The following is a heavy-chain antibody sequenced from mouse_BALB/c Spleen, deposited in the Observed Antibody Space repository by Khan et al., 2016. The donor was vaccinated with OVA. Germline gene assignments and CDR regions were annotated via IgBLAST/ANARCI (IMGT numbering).Heavy chain of an antibody. CDR2: ISSGGDYT. Sequence: EVELVESGGGLVKPGGPLKLSCAASGFTFSSYAMSWVHQTPEKRLEWVATISSGGDYTYYPDSVKGRFTISRDNAKTTLYLQMSSLRSEDTAMYYCARHNYGPFAYWGQGTLVTVSA. J-gene: IGHJ3*01. CDR3: ARHNYGPFAY. D-gene: IGHD1-1*01. CDR1: GFTFSSYA. V-gene: IGHV5-9-3*01.